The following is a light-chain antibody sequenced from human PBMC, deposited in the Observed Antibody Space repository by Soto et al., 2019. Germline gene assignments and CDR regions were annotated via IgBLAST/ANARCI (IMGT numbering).Light chain of an antibody. Sequence: EIVLTQSPGTLSLSPGERATLSCRASQSVSSSYLAWYQQKPGQAPRLLIYGASSRATGIPDRVSGSGCETYFTLTISRLEPEDLAVYYCQKYGSSPRYTFGQGTKLE. J-gene: IGKJ2*01. V-gene: IGKV3-20*01. CDR2: GAS. CDR1: QSVSSSY. CDR3: QKYGSSPRYT.